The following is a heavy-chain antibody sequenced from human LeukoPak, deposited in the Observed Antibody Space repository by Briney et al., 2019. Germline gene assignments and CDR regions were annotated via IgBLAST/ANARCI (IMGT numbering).Heavy chain of an antibody. CDR2: INHSGST. J-gene: IGHJ4*02. D-gene: IGHD1-26*01. V-gene: IGHV4-34*01. CDR1: GGSFSGYY. Sequence: PSETLSLTCAVYGGSFSGYYWSWIRQPPGKGLEWIGEINHSGSTNYNPSLKSRVTISVDTSKNQFSLKLSSVTAADTAAYYCARVGVGPTAYFDYWGQGTLVTVSS. CDR3: ARVGVGPTAYFDY.